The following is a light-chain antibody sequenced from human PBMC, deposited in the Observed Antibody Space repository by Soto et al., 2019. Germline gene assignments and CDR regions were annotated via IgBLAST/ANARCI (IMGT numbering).Light chain of an antibody. CDR2: DAS. CDR1: QSIRVW. CDR3: PPYNNYDTWT. Sequence: DIQMTQSPSTLSASVGDRVTITCRASQSIRVWLAWYQQKPGKAPKVLIWDASRLHRGVPSRFRRSGSGKEFTLTISSLQPDDFATYYCPPYNNYDTWTFGQGTKVEIK. J-gene: IGKJ1*01. V-gene: IGKV1-5*01.